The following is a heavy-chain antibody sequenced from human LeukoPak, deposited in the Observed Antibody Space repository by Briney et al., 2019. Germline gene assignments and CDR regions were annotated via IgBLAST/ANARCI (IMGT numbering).Heavy chain of an antibody. J-gene: IGHJ4*02. CDR1: GDTFTNYD. CDR2: MKPNSGNT. V-gene: IGHV1-8*01. Sequence: ASVKVSCKASGDTFTNYDVNWVRQATGQGLEWMGWMKPNSGNTGYAQKFQGRVTMTRNTSINTAYIEVSSLRSEDTAVYYCVRTAGIFWSGAYYFDSWGQGTLVTVPS. D-gene: IGHD3-3*01. CDR3: VRTAGIFWSGAYYFDS.